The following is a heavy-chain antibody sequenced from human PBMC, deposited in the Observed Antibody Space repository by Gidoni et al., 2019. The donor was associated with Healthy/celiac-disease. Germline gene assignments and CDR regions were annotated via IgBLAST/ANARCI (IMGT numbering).Heavy chain of an antibody. J-gene: IGHJ4*02. CDR1: GFSFSSYW. CDR2: IYPGDSDT. Sequence: EVQLVQSGAEVKKPGESLKISCKGSGFSFSSYWIGWVRQMPGKGLEWMGIIYPGDSDTRYSPSFQGQVTISADKSISTAFLQWSSLKAPDTAMYYCARQERGYSYGLNYFDHWGQGTLVTVSS. D-gene: IGHD5-18*01. CDR3: ARQERGYSYGLNYFDH. V-gene: IGHV5-51*01.